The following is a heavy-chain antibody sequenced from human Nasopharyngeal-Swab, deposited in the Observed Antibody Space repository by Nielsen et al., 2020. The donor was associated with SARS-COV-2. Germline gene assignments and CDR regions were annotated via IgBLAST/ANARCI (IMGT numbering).Heavy chain of an antibody. CDR1: GFTFSGYA. CDR2: ISASGGST. CDR3: AKGRVGAHDSFFDY. J-gene: IGHJ4*02. D-gene: IGHD1-26*01. Sequence: GGSLRLSCAASGFTFSGYAMSWVRQAPEKGLEWVSTISASGGSTYYADSVKGRFSISRDNSKNTLYLQMNSLRAEDTAVYYCAKGRVGAHDSFFDYWGQGTLVTVSS. V-gene: IGHV3-23*01.